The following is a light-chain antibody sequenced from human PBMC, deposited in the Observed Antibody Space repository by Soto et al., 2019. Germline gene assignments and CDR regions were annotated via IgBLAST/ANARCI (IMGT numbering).Light chain of an antibody. J-gene: IGLJ1*01. CDR1: SDDVGGYNY. Sequence: QSVLTQPPSASGSLGQSVTISCNGTSDDVGGYNYVSWYQQHPGKAPKIMIYEVSKRPSGVPDRFSGSKSGNTASLTVSGLQAEDEAAYYCCSHAGDNTYVFGTGTKLTVL. CDR3: CSHAGDNTYV. V-gene: IGLV2-8*01. CDR2: EVS.